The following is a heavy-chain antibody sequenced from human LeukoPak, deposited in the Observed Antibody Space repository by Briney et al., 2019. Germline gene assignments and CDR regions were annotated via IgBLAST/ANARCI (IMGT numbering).Heavy chain of an antibody. J-gene: IGHJ4*02. V-gene: IGHV1-2*02. CDR2: INPNSGGT. CDR3: ARAPRVRFSWSFGY. Sequence: GASVPVSCKASGYTFTGYYMHWVRQAPGQGLEWMGWINPNSGGTNYAQKFQGRVNMTRDTSIRTAYMELSRLRAEDTAVYYCARAPRVRFSWSFGYWGQGTLVTVSS. D-gene: IGHD3-10*01. CDR1: GYTFTGYY.